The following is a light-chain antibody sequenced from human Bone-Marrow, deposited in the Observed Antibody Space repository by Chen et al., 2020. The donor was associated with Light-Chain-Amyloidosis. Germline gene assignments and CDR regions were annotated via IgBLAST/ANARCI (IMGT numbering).Light chain of an antibody. Sequence: QSALTQPASVSGSPGQSITISCTGTSSDVGGDNHVSWYQQHPDKAPKLMIYEVTNRPSWVPDRFSGSKADNTASLTISGLQTEDEADYFWSSYTSTNTIVFGSGTRVTVL. CDR1: SSDVGGDNH. V-gene: IGLV2-14*01. J-gene: IGLJ1*01. CDR2: EVT. CDR3: SSYTSTNTIV.